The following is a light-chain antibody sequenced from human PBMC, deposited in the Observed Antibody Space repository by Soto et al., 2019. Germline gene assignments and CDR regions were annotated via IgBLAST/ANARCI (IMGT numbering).Light chain of an antibody. V-gene: IGLV2-14*01. Sequence: QSALTQPASVSGSPGQSITISCTGTSSDIGAYNYVSWYQQHPGKAPKLLIYEVTNRPSGVSDRFSGSESGNTASLTISGLQAEDEANYYCNSYTTLSNRVFGTGTKVTVL. CDR1: SSDIGAYNY. J-gene: IGLJ1*01. CDR2: EVT. CDR3: NSYTTLSNRV.